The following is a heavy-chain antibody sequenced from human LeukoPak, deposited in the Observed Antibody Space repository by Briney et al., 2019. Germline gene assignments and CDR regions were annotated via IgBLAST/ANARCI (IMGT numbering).Heavy chain of an antibody. CDR2: ISSSSTYI. V-gene: IGHV3-21*01. Sequence: GGSLRPSCAASGFTFASETMNWVRQAPGKGLEWVSSISSSSTYIYYADSVRGRFTISRDNAKNLIFLQMNSLRVEDTALYYCARGTQDDYVWGSYRHSWFDPWGQGILVTVSS. J-gene: IGHJ5*02. CDR1: GFTFASET. D-gene: IGHD3-16*02. CDR3: ARGTQDDYVWGSYRHSWFDP.